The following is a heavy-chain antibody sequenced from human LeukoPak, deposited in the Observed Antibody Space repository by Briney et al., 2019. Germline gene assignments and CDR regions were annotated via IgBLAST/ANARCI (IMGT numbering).Heavy chain of an antibody. Sequence: PGGSLRLSCSASGFTFSNYHMHWVRQAPGKGLEWVSHISSTSSTINYADSVKGRFTISRDNAKNSLYLQMNSLRDEDTAVYYCARSRTYDYWGQGTLVTVSS. CDR3: ARSRTYDY. CDR1: GFTFSNYH. CDR2: ISSTSSTI. V-gene: IGHV3-48*02. J-gene: IGHJ4*02.